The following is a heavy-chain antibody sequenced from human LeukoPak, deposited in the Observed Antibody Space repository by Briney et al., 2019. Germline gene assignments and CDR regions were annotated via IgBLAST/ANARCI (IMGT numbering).Heavy chain of an antibody. V-gene: IGHV4-34*01. CDR3: ARGYSSGWHYYYYYMDV. D-gene: IGHD6-19*01. CDR1: GGSFSGYY. CDR2: INHSGST. J-gene: IGHJ6*03. Sequence: PSETLSLTCAVYGGSFSGYYWSWIRQPPGKGLEWIGEINHSGSTNYNPSLKSRVTISVDTSKNQFSLKLSSVTAADTAVYYCARGYSSGWHYYYYYMDVWGKGTTDTVSS.